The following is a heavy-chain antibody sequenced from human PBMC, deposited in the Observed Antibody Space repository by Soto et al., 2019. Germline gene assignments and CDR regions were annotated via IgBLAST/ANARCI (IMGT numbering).Heavy chain of an antibody. V-gene: IGHV4-34*01. CDR3: ARGPPRPFIAVAGEVCFQH. CDR1: GGSFSGYY. CDR2: INHSGSN. J-gene: IGHJ1*01. Sequence: QVQLQQWGAGLLKPSETLSLTCAVYGGSFSGYYWSWIRQPPGKGLEWLGEINHSGSNNYNPSVKSRVPISLDASKNQFTLQRSSVSAAATAVYYCARGPPRPFIAVAGEVCFQHWGQGTLVAVSS. D-gene: IGHD6-19*01.